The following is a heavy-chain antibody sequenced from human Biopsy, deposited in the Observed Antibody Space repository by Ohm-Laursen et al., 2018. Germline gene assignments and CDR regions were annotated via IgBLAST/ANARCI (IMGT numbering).Heavy chain of an antibody. J-gene: IGHJ6*02. CDR1: GDSVTKCY. CDR3: ARDSGILNYGNFKYYHYYGMDV. CDR2: IYYSVMT. D-gene: IGHD4-11*01. V-gene: IGHV4-59*02. Sequence: SETLSLTCPVSGDSVTKCYWSWIRQPPGKGLEWIGHIYYSVMTNYNPSLQSRVSISVDTSRNQVSLTLSSVTAADTAVYCCARDSGILNYGNFKYYHYYGMDVWGQGTKVTVSS.